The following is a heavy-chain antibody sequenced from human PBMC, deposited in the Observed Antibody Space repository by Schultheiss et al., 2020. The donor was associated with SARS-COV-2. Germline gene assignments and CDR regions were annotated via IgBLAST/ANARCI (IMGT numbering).Heavy chain of an antibody. Sequence: GGSLRLSCAASGFTFSSYAMSWVRQAPGKGLEWVAVISYDGSNKYYADSVKGRFTISRDNSKNTLYLQMGSLRAEDMAVYYCARTVVVGASTGNDAFDIWGQGTMVTVSS. CDR1: GFTFSSYA. CDR3: ARTVVVGASTGNDAFDI. J-gene: IGHJ3*02. D-gene: IGHD1-26*01. V-gene: IGHV3-30*15. CDR2: ISYDGSNK.